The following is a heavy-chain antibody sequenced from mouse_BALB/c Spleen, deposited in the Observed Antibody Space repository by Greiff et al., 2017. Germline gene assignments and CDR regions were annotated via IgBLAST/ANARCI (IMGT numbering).Heavy chain of an antibody. CDR2: IWAGGST. CDR3: ARDRDYYGSWFAY. Sequence: VHLVESGPGLVAPSQSLSITCTVSGFSLTSYGVHWVRQPPGKGLEWLGVIWAGGSTNYNSALMSRLSISKDNSKSQVFLKMNSLQTDDTAMYYCARDRDYYGSWFAYWGQGTLVTVSA. V-gene: IGHV2-9*02. J-gene: IGHJ3*01. CDR1: GFSLTSYG. D-gene: IGHD1-2*01.